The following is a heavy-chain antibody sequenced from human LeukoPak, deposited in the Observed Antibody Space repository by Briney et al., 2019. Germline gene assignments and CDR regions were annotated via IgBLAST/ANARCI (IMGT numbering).Heavy chain of an antibody. CDR3: ASPTYGDLRYGMVV. D-gene: IGHD4-17*01. CDR1: GGSISSYY. CDR2: IYYSGST. J-gene: IGHJ6*02. V-gene: IGHV4-59*08. Sequence: SETLSLTCTVSGGSISSYYWSWIRQPPGKGLEWIGYIYYSGSTNYNPSLKSRVTISVDTSKNQSLKLSSVTAADTAVYYCASPTYGDLRYGMVVWGQGTTVTVSS.